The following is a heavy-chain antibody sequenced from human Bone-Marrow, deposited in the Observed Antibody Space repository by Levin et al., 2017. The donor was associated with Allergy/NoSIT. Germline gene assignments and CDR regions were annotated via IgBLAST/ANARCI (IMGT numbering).Heavy chain of an antibody. CDR2: IIPIFGTA. CDR3: ATNFIVVVVAATFDAFDI. D-gene: IGHD2-15*01. J-gene: IGHJ3*02. Sequence: SVKVSCKASGGTFSSYAISWVRQAPGQGLEWMGGIIPIFGTANYAQKFQGRVTITADKSTSTAYMELSSLRSEDTAVYYCATNFIVVVVAATFDAFDIWGQGTMVTVSS. CDR1: GGTFSSYA. V-gene: IGHV1-69*06.